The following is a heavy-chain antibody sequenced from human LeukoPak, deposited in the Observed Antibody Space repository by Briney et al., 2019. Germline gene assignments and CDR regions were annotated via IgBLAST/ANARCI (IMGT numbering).Heavy chain of an antibody. CDR1: GFSFSGYG. CDR3: AKDLGTLISGTYYYYFDY. Sequence: GGSLRLSCAASGFSFSGYGMHWVRQAPGKGLEWVAFIRSDGSIKYYADSVKGRFTISRDSSKNTLYLEMNSLRAEDSAVYYCAKDLGTLISGTYYYYFDYWGQGTLVTVSS. D-gene: IGHD3-10*01. CDR2: IRSDGSIK. J-gene: IGHJ4*02. V-gene: IGHV3-30*02.